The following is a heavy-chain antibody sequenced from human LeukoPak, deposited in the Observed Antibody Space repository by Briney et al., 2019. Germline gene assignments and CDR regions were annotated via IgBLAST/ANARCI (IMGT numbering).Heavy chain of an antibody. CDR3: ARERIYGDYVNRYFDL. Sequence: PSETLSLTCTVSGGSISRYYWSWIRQPPGRGLEWVGYLYYTGSTNYNPSLESRVTISVDTSKNQFSLKLTSVTAADTAVYYCARERIYGDYVNRYFDLWGRGTLVTVSS. CDR2: LYYTGST. J-gene: IGHJ2*01. CDR1: GGSISRYY. D-gene: IGHD4-17*01. V-gene: IGHV4-59*01.